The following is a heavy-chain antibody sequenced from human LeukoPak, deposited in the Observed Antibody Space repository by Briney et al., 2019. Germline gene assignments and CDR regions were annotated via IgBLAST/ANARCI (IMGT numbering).Heavy chain of an antibody. D-gene: IGHD1-14*01. V-gene: IGHV3-7*01. CDR2: IDQDGSEK. J-gene: IGHJ4*02. CDR3: GRGTNDCPGSDY. Sequence: GGSLRLSCAASGFTFSSYEMNWVRQAPGKGLEWVANIDQDGSEKHFGDSVKGRFTISRDNAKNSVFLEMNSLRAEDTAVYYCGRGTNDCPGSDYWGQGTLVTVSS. CDR1: GFTFSSYE.